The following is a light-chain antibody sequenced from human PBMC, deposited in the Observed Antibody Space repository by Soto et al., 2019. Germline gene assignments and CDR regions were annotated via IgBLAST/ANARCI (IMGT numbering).Light chain of an antibody. CDR1: QSLLHTNGYKY. CDR3: MQALQTPLT. Sequence: DIVMTKSALSLPVTPGEPASISCRSSQSLLHTNGYKYLDWYLQKPGQSPQLLIYLGSNRASGVPDRFSGSGSGTDFTLKISRVEAEDVGVYYCMQALQTPLTFGGGTKVEIK. J-gene: IGKJ4*01. CDR2: LGS. V-gene: IGKV2-28*01.